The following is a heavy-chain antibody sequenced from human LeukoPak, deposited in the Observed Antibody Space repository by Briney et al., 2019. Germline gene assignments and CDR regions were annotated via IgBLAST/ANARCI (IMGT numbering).Heavy chain of an antibody. CDR2: IYSGGST. CDR3: ARAGGYCTNGVCFDFDY. CDR1: GFTVSSNY. D-gene: IGHD2-8*01. Sequence: VVSLGLSCAASGFTVSSNYMSWVRQAPGKGLEWVSVIYSGGSTYYADSVKGRFTISRDNSKNTLYLQMNSLRAEDTAVYYCARAGGYCTNGVCFDFDYWGQGTLVTVSS. J-gene: IGHJ4*02. V-gene: IGHV3-66*02.